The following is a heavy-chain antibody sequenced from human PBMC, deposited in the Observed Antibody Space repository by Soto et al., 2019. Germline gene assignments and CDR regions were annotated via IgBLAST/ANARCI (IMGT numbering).Heavy chain of an antibody. CDR1: GFTFSNYA. CDR2: ISGSGGST. Sequence: HPGGSLRLSCAASGFTFSNYAMSWVRQAPGKGLEWVSSISGSGGSTYYADSVKGRFTISRDNSKNTLYLQMNSLRAEDTAVYYCAPARYSSSWYYFDYWGQGTLVTVSS. D-gene: IGHD6-13*01. CDR3: APARYSSSWYYFDY. V-gene: IGHV3-23*01. J-gene: IGHJ4*02.